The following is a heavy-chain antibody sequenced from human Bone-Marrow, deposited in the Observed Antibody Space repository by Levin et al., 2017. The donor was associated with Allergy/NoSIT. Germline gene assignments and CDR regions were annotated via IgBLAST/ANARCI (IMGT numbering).Heavy chain of an antibody. CDR1: GYSFTTYY. CDR3: ARLLRGSYYYMDV. D-gene: IGHD3-10*01. V-gene: IGHV5-10-1*01. J-gene: IGHJ6*03. CDR2: IDPSDSYT. Sequence: ASVKVSCEGSGYSFTTYYITWVRQMPGKGLEWMGRIDPSDSYTNYSPSFQGHVTISADKSINTAYLQWSSLQASDTAMYYCARLLRGSYYYMDVWGKGTTVTVSS.